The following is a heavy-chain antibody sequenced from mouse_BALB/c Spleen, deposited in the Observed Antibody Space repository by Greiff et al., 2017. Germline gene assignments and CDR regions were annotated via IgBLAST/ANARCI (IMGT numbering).Heavy chain of an antibody. Sequence: EVKLVESGTVLARPGASVKMSCKASGYSFTSYWMHWVKQRPGQGLEWIGAIYPGNSDTSYNQKFKGKAKLTAVTSASTAYMELSSLTNEDSAVYYCTYGNYDAMDYWGQGTSVTVSS. V-gene: IGHV1-5*01. CDR3: TYGNYDAMDY. D-gene: IGHD2-10*02. J-gene: IGHJ4*01. CDR1: GYSFTSYW. CDR2: IYPGNSDT.